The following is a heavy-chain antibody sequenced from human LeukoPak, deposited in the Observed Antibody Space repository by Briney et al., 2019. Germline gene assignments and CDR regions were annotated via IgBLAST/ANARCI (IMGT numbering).Heavy chain of an antibody. D-gene: IGHD3-22*01. Sequence: RASVKVSCKASGYTFTGYYMHWVRQAPGQGLEWMGWINPNSGGTNYAQKLQGRVTMTRDTSISTAYMELSRLRSDDTAVYYCARGRDSSGYYYHFDYWGQGTLVTVSS. CDR1: GYTFTGYY. V-gene: IGHV1-2*02. CDR3: ARGRDSSGYYYHFDY. J-gene: IGHJ4*02. CDR2: INPNSGGT.